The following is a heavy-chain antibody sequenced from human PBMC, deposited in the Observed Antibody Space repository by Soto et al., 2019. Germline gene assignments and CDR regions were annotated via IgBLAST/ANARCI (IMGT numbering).Heavy chain of an antibody. CDR2: IYDSEST. V-gene: IGHV4-59*01. J-gene: IGHJ4*03. CDR1: GGSISSYY. CDR3: ARDQMSNGYYTPDALD. Sequence: SETLSLTCTVSGGSISSYYWSWIRQPPGKGLEWIGYIYDSESTRYNPSLKSRVTISVDTSKNQFSLKLSSVTAADKAVYYCARDQMSNGYYTPDALDWGQGTLVTVSS. D-gene: IGHD3-22*01.